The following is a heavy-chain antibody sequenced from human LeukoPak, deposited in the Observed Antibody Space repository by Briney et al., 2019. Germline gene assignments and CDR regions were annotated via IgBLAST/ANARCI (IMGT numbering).Heavy chain of an antibody. CDR3: ARDRGFGYRNYYDSSGYYRGYYFDY. J-gene: IGHJ4*02. CDR1: GFTFSSYA. D-gene: IGHD3-22*01. V-gene: IGHV3-30-3*01. CDR2: ISYDGSNK. Sequence: GGSLRLSCAASGFTFSSYAMHWVRQAPGKGLEWVAVISYDGSNKYYADSVKGRFTISRDNSKNTLYLQMNSLRAEDTAVYYCARDRGFGYRNYYDSSGYYRGYYFDYWGQGTLVTVSS.